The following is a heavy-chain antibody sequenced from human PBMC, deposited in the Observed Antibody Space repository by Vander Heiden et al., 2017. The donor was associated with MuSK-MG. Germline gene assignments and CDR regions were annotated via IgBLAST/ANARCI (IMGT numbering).Heavy chain of an antibody. CDR1: GFTFSSYW. CDR3: AMVVGYAMGDYVFDI. V-gene: IGHV3-7*01. J-gene: IGHJ3*02. Sequence: EVRLVESGGGLVQPGGSLRLSCAASGFTFSSYWMSWVRQAPGKGLEWVADIKDDESEKDYVDSGKGRFTLSRDNAKNSLYMQMNRLRAEETAVYYCAMVVGYAMGDYVFDIWSQGTMVTVYS. CDR2: IKDDESEK. D-gene: IGHD2-15*01.